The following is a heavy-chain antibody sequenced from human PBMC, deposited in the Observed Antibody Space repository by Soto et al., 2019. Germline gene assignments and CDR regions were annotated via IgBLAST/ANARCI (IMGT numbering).Heavy chain of an antibody. CDR3: ARLEGLATISYYFDF. CDR1: DDSINSDKYY. D-gene: IGHD5-12*01. CDR2: IYYRGNA. V-gene: IGHV4-39*01. Sequence: QLQLQESGPGLVKPSETLSLTCSVSDDSINSDKYYWGWIRQPPGKGLEWIGSIYYRGNAYYNPSLQTRFTISLDKSKSQFSLKLNSVTAADSAVYFCARLEGLATISYYFDFWCPGALVTVSS. J-gene: IGHJ4*02.